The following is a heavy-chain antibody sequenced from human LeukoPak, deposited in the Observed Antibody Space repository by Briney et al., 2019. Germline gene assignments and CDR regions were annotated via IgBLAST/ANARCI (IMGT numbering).Heavy chain of an antibody. D-gene: IGHD3-10*01. J-gene: IGHJ4*02. CDR2: INPNSGNT. CDR1: GYTFTSYD. V-gene: IGHV1-2*02. Sequence: ASVKVSCKASGYTFTSYDINWVRQATGQGLEWMGRINPNSGNTNFAQKFQGRVTMTRDTAISTAYMELSRLKSDDTAVYYCARDLWYGSGSLGYWGQGTLVTVSS. CDR3: ARDLWYGSGSLGY.